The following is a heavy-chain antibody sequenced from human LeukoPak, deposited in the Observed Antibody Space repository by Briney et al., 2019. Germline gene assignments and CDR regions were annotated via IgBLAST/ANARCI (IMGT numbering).Heavy chain of an antibody. CDR2: ISWNSGSI. Sequence: PGRSLRLSCAGSGFNFNDYGMHWVRQAPGKGLEWVSGISWNSGSIGYADSVKGRFTSSRDNAKNSLYLQMNSLRAEDTALYYCAKGQAGDRPFDPWGQGTLVTVSS. J-gene: IGHJ5*02. CDR1: GFNFNDYG. V-gene: IGHV3-9*01. CDR3: AKGQAGDRPFDP. D-gene: IGHD7-27*01.